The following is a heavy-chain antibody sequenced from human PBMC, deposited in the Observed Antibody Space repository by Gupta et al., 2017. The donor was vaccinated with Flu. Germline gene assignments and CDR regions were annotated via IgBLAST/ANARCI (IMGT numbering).Heavy chain of an antibody. CDR2: IWYDGSNK. V-gene: IGHV3-33*01. CDR3: AREGYCSSTSCYYFDY. J-gene: IGHJ4*02. D-gene: IGHD2-2*01. CDR1: GFTFSSYG. Sequence: QVQLVESGGGVVQPGRSLRLSCAASGFTFSSYGMHWLRQAPGKGLEWVAVIWYDGSNKYYADSVKGRFTISRDNSKNTLYLQMNSLRAEDTAVYYCAREGYCSSTSCYYFDYWGQGTLVTVSS.